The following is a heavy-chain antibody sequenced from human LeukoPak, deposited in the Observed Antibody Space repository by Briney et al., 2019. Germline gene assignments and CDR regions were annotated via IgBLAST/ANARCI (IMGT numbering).Heavy chain of an antibody. CDR3: ASQGHHGKIVGTTLSYFYMDV. CDR2: INHSGST. Sequence: KTSDTLSLTCAVYGGSFSGYYWSWIRQPPGKGLEWIGEINHSGSTNYNPSLKRRLTISVDTSKNQFSLKLSSVTAADTAFYYCASQGHHGKIVGTTLSYFYMDVWGKGTTVTVSS. V-gene: IGHV4-34*01. J-gene: IGHJ6*03. CDR1: GGSFSGYY. D-gene: IGHD1-26*01.